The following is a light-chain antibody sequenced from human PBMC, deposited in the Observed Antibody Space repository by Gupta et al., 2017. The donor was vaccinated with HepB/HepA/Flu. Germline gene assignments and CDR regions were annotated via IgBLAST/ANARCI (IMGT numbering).Light chain of an antibody. CDR1: KIGSKV. J-gene: IGLJ3*02. CDR3: QVWDSDTDHWV. V-gene: IGLV3-21*03. Sequence: SYVLTQPPSMSVAPGKTATITCGGDKIGSKVVNWYRQKPGQAPVLVVYDDTDRPSGIPERFSGSNSGNTAALTINRVEAGDEDDYYCQVWDSDTDHWVFGGGTKLTVL. CDR2: DDT.